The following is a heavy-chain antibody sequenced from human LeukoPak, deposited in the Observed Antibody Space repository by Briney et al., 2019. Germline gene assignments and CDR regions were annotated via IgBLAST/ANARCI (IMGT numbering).Heavy chain of an antibody. J-gene: IGHJ3*02. CDR3: ARFYGSYSTFDI. D-gene: IGHD3-10*01. Sequence: SETLSLTCTVSGESISGFYWNWIRQSPGKGLEWIGYTYYTGNTNFNPPLRSRVAISIDTSKNQFSLKLSSVTAADTAVYYCARFYGSYSTFDIWGQGTMVTVSS. CDR2: TYYTGNT. CDR1: GESISGFY. V-gene: IGHV4-59*08.